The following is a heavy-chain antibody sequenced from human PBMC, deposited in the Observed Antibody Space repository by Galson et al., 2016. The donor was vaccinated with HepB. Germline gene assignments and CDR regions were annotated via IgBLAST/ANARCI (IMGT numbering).Heavy chain of an antibody. J-gene: IGHJ4*02. V-gene: IGHV3-23*01. CDR2: IVGYDNP. CDR1: GFTFNSHA. CDR3: ARGGSGNYYNHIDY. Sequence: SLRLSCAASGFTFNSHAMTWVRQAPGKGLEWVSAIVGYDNPYYADSVNGRFTISRDNSKNTLYLQMNSLRAEDTAVYFCARGGSGNYYNHIDYWGQGTLVTVSS. D-gene: IGHD3-10*01.